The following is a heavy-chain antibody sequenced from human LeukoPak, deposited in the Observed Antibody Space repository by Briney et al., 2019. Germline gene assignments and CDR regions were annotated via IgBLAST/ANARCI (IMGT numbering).Heavy chain of an antibody. CDR1: GFIFNDSW. D-gene: IGHD2-2*01. CDR3: ARRSSLWFFEY. Sequence: GGSLRLSCGASGFIFNDSWMSWVRRAPGKGLEWVANINGDGSETDYVDSVKGRFTISRDYTKKSVYLQMDSLRGDDTAVYYCARRSSLWFFEYWGQGSLVTVSS. CDR2: INGDGSET. J-gene: IGHJ4*02. V-gene: IGHV3-7*01.